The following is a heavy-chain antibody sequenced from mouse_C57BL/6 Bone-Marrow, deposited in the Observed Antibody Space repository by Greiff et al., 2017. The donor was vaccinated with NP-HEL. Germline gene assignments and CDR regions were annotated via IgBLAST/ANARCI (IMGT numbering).Heavy chain of an antibody. CDR3: ARVGSSFYYFDY. CDR1: GFTFSDYG. Sequence: EVMLVESGGGLVKPGGSLKLSCAASGFTFSDYGMHWVRQAPEKGLEWVAYISSGSSTIYYADTVKGRFTISRDNAKNTLFLQMTSLRSEDTAMYYCARVGSSFYYFDYWGQGTTLTVSS. V-gene: IGHV5-17*01. D-gene: IGHD1-1*01. J-gene: IGHJ2*01. CDR2: ISSGSSTI.